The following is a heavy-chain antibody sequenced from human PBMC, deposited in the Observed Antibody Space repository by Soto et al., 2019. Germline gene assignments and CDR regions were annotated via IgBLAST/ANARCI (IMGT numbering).Heavy chain of an antibody. D-gene: IGHD6-19*01. Sequence: SETLSLTCAVYGESFRGYYWSWIRQPPGKALVWIWEINRSESTTYNPSLKSRVTISVDTSENQFSMKLSSMTAADTGLYHCARRDSVSTHYYYYGMDVWSQGTTVTVAS. V-gene: IGHV4-34*01. J-gene: IGHJ6*02. CDR2: INRSEST. CDR3: ARRDSVSTHYYYYGMDV. CDR1: GESFRGYY.